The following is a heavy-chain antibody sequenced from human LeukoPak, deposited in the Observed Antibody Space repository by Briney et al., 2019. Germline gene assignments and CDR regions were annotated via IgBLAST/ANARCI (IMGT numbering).Heavy chain of an antibody. CDR1: GFTFSSYS. Sequence: TGGSLRLSCAASGFTFSSYSMNWVRQAPGKGLEWVSSISSSSSYIYYADSVKGRFTISRDNAKNSLYLQMNSLRAEDTAVYYCAREHYDFWSGYYTGIGYFQHWGQGTLVTVSS. CDR2: ISSSSSYI. V-gene: IGHV3-21*01. D-gene: IGHD3-3*01. CDR3: AREHYDFWSGYYTGIGYFQH. J-gene: IGHJ1*01.